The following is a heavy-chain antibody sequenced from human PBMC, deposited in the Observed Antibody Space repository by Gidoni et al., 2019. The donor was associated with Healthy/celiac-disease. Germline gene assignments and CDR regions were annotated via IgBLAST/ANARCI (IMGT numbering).Heavy chain of an antibody. D-gene: IGHD1-26*01. J-gene: IGHJ6*02. CDR1: GFTLDDYG. CDR3: ARDSGSYTYYYYYGMDV. Sequence: EVQLVESGGGVVRPGGSLRLPLAASGFTLDDYGMSWVRQAPGKGLEWGSGINWTGGSTGYADSVKGRFTISRDNAKNSLYLQMNSLRAEDTALYHCARDSGSYTYYYYYGMDVWGQGTTVTVSS. CDR2: INWTGGST. V-gene: IGHV3-20*02.